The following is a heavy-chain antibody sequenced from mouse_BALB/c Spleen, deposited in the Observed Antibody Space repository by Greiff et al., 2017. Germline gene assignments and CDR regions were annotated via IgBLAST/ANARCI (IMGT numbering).Heavy chain of an antibody. CDR2: ISDGGSYT. J-gene: IGHJ3*01. CDR3: ARGGVYGSSSFAY. Sequence: EVQGVESGGGLVKPGGSLKLSCAASGFTFSDYYMYWVRQTPEKRLEWVATISDGGSYTYYPDSVKGRFTISRDNAKNNLYLQMSSLKSEDTAMYYCARGGVYGSSSFAYWGQGTLVTVSA. CDR1: GFTFSDYY. V-gene: IGHV5-4*02. D-gene: IGHD1-1*01.